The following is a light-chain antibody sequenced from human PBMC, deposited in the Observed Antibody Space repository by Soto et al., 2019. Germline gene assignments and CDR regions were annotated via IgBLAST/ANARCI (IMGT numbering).Light chain of an antibody. Sequence: QSVLTQPPSASGSPGQSVTISCTGTSSDVGGYNYVSWYQQHPGKAPKLMIYEVSKRPSGVPDRFSGSKSGNTASLTVSGLQAEDEADYHCCSYAGSHTPWVFGGGTKLTVL. CDR1: SSDVGGYNY. CDR3: CSYAGSHTPWV. J-gene: IGLJ3*02. V-gene: IGLV2-8*01. CDR2: EVS.